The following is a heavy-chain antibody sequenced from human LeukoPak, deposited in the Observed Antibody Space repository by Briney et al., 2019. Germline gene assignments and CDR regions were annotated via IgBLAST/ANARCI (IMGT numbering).Heavy chain of an antibody. J-gene: IGHJ4*02. D-gene: IGHD6-19*01. V-gene: IGHV1-58*02. CDR2: IVVGSGNT. CDR3: AAASIAVAGYFDY. CDR1: GFTFTSSA. Sequence: PVKVCCKASGFTFTSSAMQWVRQSRGQRLEWIGWIVVGSGNTNYAQKFQERVTITRDMSTSTAYMELSSLRSEDTAVYHCAAASIAVAGYFDYWGQGTPVNLSS.